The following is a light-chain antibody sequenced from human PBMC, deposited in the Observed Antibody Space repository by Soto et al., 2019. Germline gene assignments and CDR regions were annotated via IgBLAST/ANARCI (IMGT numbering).Light chain of an antibody. V-gene: IGLV3-21*02. Sequence: SSELTQPPSVSGAPGQTARITCGGSNIGRKSVHWYQQKPGQAPVVVVYDDRDRPSGIPERFSGSNSGNTATLTISRVEAGDEADDYCQLWDSNSDHVVFGGGTKLTVL. CDR2: DDR. CDR1: NIGRKS. J-gene: IGLJ2*01. CDR3: QLWDSNSDHVV.